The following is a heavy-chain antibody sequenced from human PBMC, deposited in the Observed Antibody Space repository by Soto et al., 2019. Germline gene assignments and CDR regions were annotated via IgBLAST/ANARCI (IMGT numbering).Heavy chain of an antibody. CDR1: GYTFTGYY. CDR3: ARDGGTAQYYYYYYGMDV. CDR2: INPNSGGT. Sequence: ASVKVSCKASGYTFTGYYMHWVRQAPGQGLEWMGWINPNSGGTNYAQKFQGWVTMTRDTSISTAYMELSRLRSDGTAVYYCARDGGTAQYYYYYYGMDVWGQGTTVIVSS. J-gene: IGHJ6*02. V-gene: IGHV1-2*04. D-gene: IGHD2-21*02.